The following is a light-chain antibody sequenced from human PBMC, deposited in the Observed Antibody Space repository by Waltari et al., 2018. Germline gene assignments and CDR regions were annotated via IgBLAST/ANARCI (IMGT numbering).Light chain of an antibody. CDR3: GTWDSSLSAWV. J-gene: IGLJ3*02. CDR2: ENN. V-gene: IGLV1-51*02. Sequence: QSVLTQPPSVSAAPGQKVPISCSGSTPHIGNTYVPWYQQLPGTAPKLLIYENNKRPSGIPDRFSGSKSGTSATLGITGLQTGDEADYYCGTWDSSLSAWVFGGGTKLTVL. CDR1: TPHIGNTY.